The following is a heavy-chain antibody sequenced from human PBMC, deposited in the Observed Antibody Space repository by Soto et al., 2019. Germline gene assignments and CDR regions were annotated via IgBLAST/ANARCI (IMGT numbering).Heavy chain of an antibody. CDR3: ATFGVIGEPFGY. V-gene: IGHV4-30-4*01. J-gene: IGHJ4*02. Sequence: QVQLQESGPGLVKPAQTLSLTCTVSGGSISSGDYYCSWIRQPPVKVLEWIGYIYYSGSTYYNPSRKSRVTLFLDTPSNQFSLRLSSLTAADTAVYYCATFGVIGEPFGYWGQGSLVTVSS. CDR1: GGSISSGDYY. CDR2: IYYSGST. D-gene: IGHD3-10*01.